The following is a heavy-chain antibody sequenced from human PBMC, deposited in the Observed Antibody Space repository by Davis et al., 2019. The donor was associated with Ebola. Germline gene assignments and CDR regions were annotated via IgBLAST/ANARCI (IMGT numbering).Heavy chain of an antibody. CDR1: GGSFSGYY. CDR3: ARAYSVWFDP. D-gene: IGHD2-15*01. Sequence: SETLSLTCAVYGGSFSGYYWHWIRQPPGKGLEWIGEINHSGSTNYNPSLKSRVTISVDTSKNQFSLKLSPVTAADTAVYYCARAYSVWFDPWGQGTLVTVSS. V-gene: IGHV4-34*01. CDR2: INHSGST. J-gene: IGHJ5*02.